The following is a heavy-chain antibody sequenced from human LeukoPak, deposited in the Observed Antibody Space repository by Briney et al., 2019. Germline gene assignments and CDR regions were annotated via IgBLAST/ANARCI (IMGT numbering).Heavy chain of an antibody. Sequence: PSETLSLTCAVSGVSISSGDYYWTSIRQPPGKGLEWIGYISYSGSTYYNPSLKSGITISLDTSKNQFSLKVTSVTAADTAVYYCARDENSYYMDVWGTGTTVTVSS. J-gene: IGHJ6*03. CDR2: ISYSGST. V-gene: IGHV4-30-4*08. CDR3: ARDENSYYMDV. CDR1: GVSISSGDYY.